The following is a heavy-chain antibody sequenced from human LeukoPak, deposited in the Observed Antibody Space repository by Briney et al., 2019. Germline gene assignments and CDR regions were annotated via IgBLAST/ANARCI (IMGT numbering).Heavy chain of an antibody. D-gene: IGHD3-16*01. V-gene: IGHV3-21*01. J-gene: IGHJ3*02. CDR3: ARGGFMHALDI. Sequence: GGSLRLSCAASGFTFSSYSMNWVRQAPGKGLEWVSSISSSSSYIYYADSVKGRFTTSRDNAKNSLYLQMNSLRAEDTAVYYCARGGFMHALDIWGQGIKVTVSS. CDR2: ISSSSSYI. CDR1: GFTFSSYS.